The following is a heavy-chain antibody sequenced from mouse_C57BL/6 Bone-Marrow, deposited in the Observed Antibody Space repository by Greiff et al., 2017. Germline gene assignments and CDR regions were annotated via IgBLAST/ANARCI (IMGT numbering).Heavy chain of an antibody. CDR3: ARWGSGGTHWYFDV. CDR1: GYTFTSYW. V-gene: IGHV1-64*01. CDR2: IHPNSGST. Sequence: QVQLKQPGAELVKPGASVKLSCKASGYTFTSYWMHWVKQRPGQGLEWIGMIHPNSGSTNYNEKFKSKATLTVDKSSSTAYMQLSSLTSEDSAVYYCARWGSGGTHWYFDVWGTGTTVTVSS. D-gene: IGHD1-1*01. J-gene: IGHJ1*03.